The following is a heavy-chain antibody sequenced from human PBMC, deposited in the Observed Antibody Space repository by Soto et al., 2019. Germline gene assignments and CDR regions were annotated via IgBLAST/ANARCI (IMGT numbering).Heavy chain of an antibody. J-gene: IGHJ4*02. CDR2: ITRSNTT. Sequence: GGSLRLSCAASGGTFISYAMSWVRQAPGKGLEWVSTITRSNTTPYADSVRGRFTISRDNSKNTLYLQMDSLRAEDTAVYYCARALFTYDSSGYHSFDYWGQGTLVTVSS. CDR3: ARALFTYDSSGYHSFDY. D-gene: IGHD3-22*01. V-gene: IGHV3-23*01. CDR1: GGTFISYA.